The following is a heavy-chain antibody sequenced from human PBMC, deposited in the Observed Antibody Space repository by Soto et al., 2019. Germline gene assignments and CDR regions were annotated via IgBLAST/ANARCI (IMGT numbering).Heavy chain of an antibody. D-gene: IGHD3-10*01. Sequence: SETLSLTCAVYGGSFSGYYWSWIRQPPGKGLEWIGEINHSGSTNYNPSLKSRVTISVDTSKNQFSLKLSSVTAADTAVYYCASLRGLWFGRTNCFDPWCQGTLLTVSS. J-gene: IGHJ5*02. CDR3: ASLRGLWFGRTNCFDP. CDR2: INHSGST. V-gene: IGHV4-34*01. CDR1: GGSFSGYY.